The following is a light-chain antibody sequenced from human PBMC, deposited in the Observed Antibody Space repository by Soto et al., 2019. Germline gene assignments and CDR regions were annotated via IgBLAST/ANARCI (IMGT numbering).Light chain of an antibody. V-gene: IGKV3-20*01. Sequence: EIVLTQSPGTLSLSPGERATLSCRASQSVSSTYLARYQQKPGQAPRRLIYGTSSRATGIPDRFSGSGSGKDLTLTISRLEPEDFAVYYCQQYGSSPRTLGKGTKVDIK. CDR2: GTS. CDR1: QSVSSTY. CDR3: QQYGSSPRT. J-gene: IGKJ1*01.